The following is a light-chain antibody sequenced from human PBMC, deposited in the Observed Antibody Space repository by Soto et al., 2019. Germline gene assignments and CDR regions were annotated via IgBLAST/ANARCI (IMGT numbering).Light chain of an antibody. CDR2: EVT. CDR3: SSYSSSITLV. V-gene: IGLV2-14*01. Sequence: QSALTQPASVSGSPGQSITISCIGTSSDVGGHNYVSWYQQHPGKAPKLMIYEVTNRPSGVSNRFSGSKSGNTASLTISGLQAEDEADYYCSSYSSSITLVFGGGTQLTVL. J-gene: IGLJ2*01. CDR1: SSDVGGHNY.